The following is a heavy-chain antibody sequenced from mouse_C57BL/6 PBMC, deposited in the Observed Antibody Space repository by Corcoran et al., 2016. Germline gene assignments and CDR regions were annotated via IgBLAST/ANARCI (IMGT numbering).Heavy chain of an antibody. J-gene: IGHJ3*01. D-gene: IGHD2-5*01. CDR2: INTYSGVP. CDR3: ARYYYDSNYPAWFAY. CDR1: GYTFTTYG. V-gene: IGHV9-3*01. Sequence: QIQLVQSGPELKKPGETVKISCKASGYTFTTYGMSWVKQAPGKGLKWMGWINTYSGVPTYADDFKGRFAFSLETSASTAYLQINNLKNEDTARYFCARYYYDSNYPAWFAYWGQGTLVTVSA.